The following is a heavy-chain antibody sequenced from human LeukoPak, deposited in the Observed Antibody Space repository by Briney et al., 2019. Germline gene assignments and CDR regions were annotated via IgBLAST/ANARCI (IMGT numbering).Heavy chain of an antibody. V-gene: IGHV3-7*01. CDR1: GLTFTDFW. D-gene: IGHD2-2*01. CDR2: IKPEGNEK. CDR3: SGPDSSRSPRAY. J-gene: IGHJ4*02. Sequence: GGSLRLSCAASGLTFTDFWMNWVRLAPGRGLEWLPNIKPEGNEKYYVDSVKGRFAISRDNAKNEVYLEMNSLRAEDRGVSYCSGPDSSRSPRAYWGQGTLVSVSS.